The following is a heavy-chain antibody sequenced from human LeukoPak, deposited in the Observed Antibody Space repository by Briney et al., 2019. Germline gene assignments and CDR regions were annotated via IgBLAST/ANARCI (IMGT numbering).Heavy chain of an antibody. V-gene: IGHV1-24*01. CDR3: ATDIYDSSPSGFDY. Sequence: ASVKVSCKVSGYTLTEFSMHWMRQAPGKGLEWMGGFDPEDGETIYAQKFQGRVTMTEDTSTDTAYMELSSLRSDDTAVYYCATDIYDSSPSGFDYWGQGTLVTVSS. CDR2: FDPEDGET. J-gene: IGHJ4*02. CDR1: GYTLTEFS. D-gene: IGHD3-22*01.